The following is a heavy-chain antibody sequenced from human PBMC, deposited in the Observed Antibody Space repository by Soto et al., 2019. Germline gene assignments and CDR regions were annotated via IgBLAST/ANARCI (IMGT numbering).Heavy chain of an antibody. CDR3: ARSGYSYARNYYYGMDV. V-gene: IGHV1-2*04. D-gene: IGHD5-18*01. CDR2: INPNSGGT. Sequence: ASVKVSCKASGYTFTGYYMHWVRQAPGQGLEWMGWINPNSGGTNYAQKFQGWVTMTRDTSISTAYMELSRLRSDDTAVYYCARSGYSYARNYYYGMDVWGQGTTVTVSS. J-gene: IGHJ6*02. CDR1: GYTFTGYY.